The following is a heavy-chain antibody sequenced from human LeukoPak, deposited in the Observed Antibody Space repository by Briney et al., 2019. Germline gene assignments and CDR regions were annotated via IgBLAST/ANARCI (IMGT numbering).Heavy chain of an antibody. CDR1: GFTVSSNY. CDR3: ARGRRDLYYYDSSGYLGY. V-gene: IGHV3-66*01. CDR2: IYSGGST. Sequence: PGGSLRLSCAASGFTVSSNYMSWVRQAPGKGLEWVSVIYSGGSTYYADSVKGRFTISRDNSKNTLYLQMNSLRAEDTAVYYCARGRRDLYYYDSSGYLGYWGQGTLVTVSS. J-gene: IGHJ4*02. D-gene: IGHD3-22*01.